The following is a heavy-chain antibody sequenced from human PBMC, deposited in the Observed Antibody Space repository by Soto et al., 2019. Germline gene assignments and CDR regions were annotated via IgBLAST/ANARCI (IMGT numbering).Heavy chain of an antibody. Sequence: RASVKVSCKASGGTFSSYAISWVRQAPGQGLEWMGGIIPIFGTANYAQMFQGRVTITADKSTSTAYMELSSLRSEDTAVYYCARRGSDGYNMIPRNPYGMDVWGQGTTVTVSS. CDR1: GGTFSSYA. V-gene: IGHV1-69*06. D-gene: IGHD5-12*01. J-gene: IGHJ6*02. CDR3: ARRGSDGYNMIPRNPYGMDV. CDR2: IIPIFGTA.